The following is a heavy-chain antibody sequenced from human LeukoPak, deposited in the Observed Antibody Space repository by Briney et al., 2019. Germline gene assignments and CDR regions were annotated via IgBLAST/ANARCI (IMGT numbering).Heavy chain of an antibody. D-gene: IGHD3-22*01. CDR1: GFSFITYS. CDR3: ARDQYYYDSSEYYDANNFDF. CDR2: ISSSGSYI. J-gene: IGHJ4*02. Sequence: GGSLRLSCAASGFSFITYSMNWVRQAPGKGLEWVSAISSSGSYIYYADSVKGRFTISRDDAKKSLYLQMNSLRAEDTAVYYCARDQYYYDSSEYYDANNFDFWGQGTLVTVSS. V-gene: IGHV3-21*01.